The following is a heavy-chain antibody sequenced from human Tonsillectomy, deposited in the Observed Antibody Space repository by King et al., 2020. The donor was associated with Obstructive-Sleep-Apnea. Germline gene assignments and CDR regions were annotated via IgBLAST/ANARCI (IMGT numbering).Heavy chain of an antibody. Sequence: QLQESGPGLVKPSETLSLTCTVSGGSISTSYLSWIRQPPGRALEWIGFIYYSGSTNYNPSLKSRVTISVDTSKNQFSLKLSSVTAADTAVYYCAREYHDDLTGYSMAFWDYWGQGTLVTVSS. D-gene: IGHD3-9*01. V-gene: IGHV4-59*01. CDR3: AREYHDDLTGYSMAFWDY. CDR1: GGSISTSY. CDR2: IYYSGST. J-gene: IGHJ4*02.